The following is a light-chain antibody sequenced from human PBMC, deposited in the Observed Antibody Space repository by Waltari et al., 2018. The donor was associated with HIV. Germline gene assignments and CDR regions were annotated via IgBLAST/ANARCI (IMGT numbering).Light chain of an antibody. V-gene: IGLV1-44*01. CDR3: AAWDDSLNGPGVV. CDR2: SNN. J-gene: IGLJ2*01. Sequence: QSVLTQPPSASGTPGQRVTISCSGSSSNIGSNTVNWYHQLPGTAPKLLIYSNNRRPSGVPDRFSGSNSGTSASLAISGLQSEDEADYYCAAWDDSLNGPGVVFGGGTKLTVL. CDR1: SSNIGSNT.